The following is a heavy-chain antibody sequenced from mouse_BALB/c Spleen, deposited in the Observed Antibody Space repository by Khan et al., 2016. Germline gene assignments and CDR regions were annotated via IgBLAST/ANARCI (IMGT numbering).Heavy chain of an antibody. Sequence: QVQLQQPGAELAKPGASVKMSCKASGYTLTSYWMHWIKQRPGQGLEWIGYINPSTGYTDHNQKFKDKATLTADKSSSTAYMQLSSLTSEDSAVYYCARSGSSIRYALDYWGQGTSVTVSS. CDR2: INPSTGYT. J-gene: IGHJ4*01. D-gene: IGHD1-1*01. CDR1: GYTLTSYW. V-gene: IGHV1-7*01. CDR3: ARSGSSIRYALDY.